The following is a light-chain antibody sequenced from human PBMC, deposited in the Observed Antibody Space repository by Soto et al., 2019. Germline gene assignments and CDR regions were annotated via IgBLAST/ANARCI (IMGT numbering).Light chain of an antibody. Sequence: DIQMTQSPSTLSASVGDRVTITCRASQSISSWLAWYQQKPGKAPKLLIYRASTLESGVPSRFSGSGSGTEFTLTITSLQPDDFATYYCQQYNTNSYTFGQGNKLEIK. CDR1: QSISSW. J-gene: IGKJ2*01. CDR3: QQYNTNSYT. V-gene: IGKV1-5*03. CDR2: RAS.